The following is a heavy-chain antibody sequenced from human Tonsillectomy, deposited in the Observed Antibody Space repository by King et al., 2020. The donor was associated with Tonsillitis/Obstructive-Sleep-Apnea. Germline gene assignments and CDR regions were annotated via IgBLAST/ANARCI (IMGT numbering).Heavy chain of an antibody. J-gene: IGHJ6*03. Sequence: VQLVQSGGGLVQPGGSLRLSCAASGFTFSSYEMNWVRQAPGKGLEWVSYISSSGTTIYYADSVKGRFTISRDNAKNSLYLQMNSLRAEDTAVYYWAGRGGSYSYYYYYMDVWGKGTTVTVSS. CDR3: AGRGGSYSYYYYYMDV. CDR2: ISSSGTTI. CDR1: GFTFSSYE. D-gene: IGHD1-26*01. V-gene: IGHV3-48*03.